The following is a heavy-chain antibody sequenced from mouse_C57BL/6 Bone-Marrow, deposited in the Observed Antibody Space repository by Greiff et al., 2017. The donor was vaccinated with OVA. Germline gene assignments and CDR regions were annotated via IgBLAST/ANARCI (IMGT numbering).Heavy chain of an antibody. CDR1: GYAFSSSW. D-gene: IGHD1-1*01. CDR2: IYPGDGDT. V-gene: IGHV1-82*01. J-gene: IGHJ2*01. CDR3: AREGDYYGSRRNFDY. Sequence: QVQLKESGPELVKPGASVKISCKASGYAFSSSWMNWVKQRPGKGLEWIGRIYPGDGDTNYNGKFKGKATLTADKSSSTAYMQLSRLTSEDSAVYFCAREGDYYGSRRNFDYWGQGTTLTVSS.